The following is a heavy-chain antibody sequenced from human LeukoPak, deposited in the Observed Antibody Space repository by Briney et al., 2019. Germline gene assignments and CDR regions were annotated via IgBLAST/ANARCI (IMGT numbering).Heavy chain of an antibody. D-gene: IGHD6-19*01. Sequence: PGGSLRLSCAASGFTVSSNYMGWVRQAPGKGLEWVSVIYSGGSTYYADSVKGRFTISIDKSENTLYFQMNSLRAEDTVVYYCARRYITGRHFDYWGQGTLVTVSS. CDR3: ARRYITGRHFDY. J-gene: IGHJ4*02. V-gene: IGHV3-66*01. CDR1: GFTVSSNY. CDR2: IYSGGST.